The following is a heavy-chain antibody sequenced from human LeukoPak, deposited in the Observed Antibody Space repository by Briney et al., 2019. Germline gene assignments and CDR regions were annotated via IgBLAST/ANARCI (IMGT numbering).Heavy chain of an antibody. V-gene: IGHV5-51*01. CDR2: IYPGDSDT. D-gene: IGHD3-22*01. J-gene: IGHJ3*02. CDR3: ARGENYYDSSGYYLWGDI. Sequence: GASLKISCKGSGSSFTSYWIGWVRPMPGKGLEWMGIIYPGDSDTRYSPSFQGQVTISADKSISTAYLQWSSLKASDTAMYYCARGENYYDSSGYYLWGDIWGQGTMVTVSS. CDR1: GSSFTSYW.